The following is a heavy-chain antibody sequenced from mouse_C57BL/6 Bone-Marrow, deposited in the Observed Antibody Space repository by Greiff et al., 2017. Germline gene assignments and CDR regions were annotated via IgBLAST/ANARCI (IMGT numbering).Heavy chain of an antibody. J-gene: IGHJ3*01. CDR1: GFNIKNTY. CDR3: ASYYGNLAWFAY. V-gene: IGHV14-3*01. D-gene: IGHD2-1*01. Sequence: EVKLQESVAELVRPGASVKLSCTASGFNIKNTYMHWVKQSPEQGLEWIGRIDPANGNTKYAPKFQGKATITADTSSNTAYLQLSSLTSEDTAIYYCASYYGNLAWFAYWGQGTLVTVSA. CDR2: IDPANGNT.